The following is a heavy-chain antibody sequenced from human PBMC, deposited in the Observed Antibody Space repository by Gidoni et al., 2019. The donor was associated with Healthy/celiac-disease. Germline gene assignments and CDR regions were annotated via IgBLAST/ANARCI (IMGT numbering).Heavy chain of an antibody. CDR1: GGSFSGYY. D-gene: IGHD3-16*01. Sequence: QVQLQQWGAGLLKPSETLSLTCAVYGGSFSGYYWSWIRQPPGKGLEWIGEINHSGSTNYNPSLKSRVTISVDTSKNQFSLKLSSVTAADTAVYYCARDRSFASIYWGQGTLVTVSS. J-gene: IGHJ4*02. V-gene: IGHV4-34*01. CDR2: INHSGST. CDR3: ARDRSFASIY.